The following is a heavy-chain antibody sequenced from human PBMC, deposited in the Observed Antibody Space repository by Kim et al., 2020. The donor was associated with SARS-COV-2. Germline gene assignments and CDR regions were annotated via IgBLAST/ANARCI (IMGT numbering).Heavy chain of an antibody. V-gene: IGHV1-46*01. Sequence: AQKFRGRVTMTRDTSTSTVYMELSSLRSEDTAVYYCARSYYDSSGYFEIDYWGQGTLVTVSS. D-gene: IGHD3-22*01. CDR3: ARSYYDSSGYFEIDY. J-gene: IGHJ4*02.